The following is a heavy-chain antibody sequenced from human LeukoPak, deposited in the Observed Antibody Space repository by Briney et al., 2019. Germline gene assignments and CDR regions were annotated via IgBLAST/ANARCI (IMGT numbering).Heavy chain of an antibody. CDR1: GFTFSSYS. D-gene: IGHD6-13*01. CDR2: ISWNSGSI. V-gene: IGHV3-9*01. CDR3: AKDWSSRWYELPDY. J-gene: IGHJ4*02. Sequence: TGGSLRLSCAASGFTFSSYSLNWIRQAPGKGLEWVSGISWNSGSIGYADSVKGRFTISSDNAKNSLYLQMHSPKAEDRALYYRAKDWSSRWYELPDYWGQGTLVTVSS.